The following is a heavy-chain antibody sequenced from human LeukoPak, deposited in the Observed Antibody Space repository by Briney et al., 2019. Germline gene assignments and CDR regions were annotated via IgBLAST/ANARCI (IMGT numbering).Heavy chain of an antibody. J-gene: IGHJ5*02. D-gene: IGHD4-17*01. CDR1: EYTFTGYY. CDR2: INPNSGGT. Sequence: GASVKVSCKASEYTFTGYYMHWVRQAPGQGLEWMGWINPNSGGTNYAQKFLGRVTMTRDTSISTAYMELSRLRSDDTAVYYCARKLRGTNWFDPWGQGTLVTVSS. CDR3: ARKLRGTNWFDP. V-gene: IGHV1-2*02.